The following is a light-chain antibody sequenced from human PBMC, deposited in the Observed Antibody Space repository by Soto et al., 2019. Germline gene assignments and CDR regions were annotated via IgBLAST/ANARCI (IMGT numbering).Light chain of an antibody. CDR3: QQYARSPAT. CDR1: QSVTSGY. CDR2: GAS. V-gene: IGKV3-20*01. Sequence: EIVLTQSPGTLSLSPGERATLSCRASQSVTSGYLAWYQQRPGQAPRLLIHGASSRASGIPDRFIGSGSGTDFTLTISRLGPEDFAVYHCQQYARSPATFGQGTKLEIK. J-gene: IGKJ2*01.